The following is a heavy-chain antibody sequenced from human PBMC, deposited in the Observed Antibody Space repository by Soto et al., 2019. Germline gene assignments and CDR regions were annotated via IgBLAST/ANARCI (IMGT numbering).Heavy chain of an antibody. Sequence: QVHLVQSGAEVKKPGASVKVSCKASGYSFSDCTIHWVRRAPGQPPEWMARINTGTASTEYSQKFQGRVTITRDTSATTAYMDLSSLRSEDTAVYYCARGPQDSYGMDVWGQGTTVTVS. J-gene: IGHJ6*02. V-gene: IGHV1-3*04. CDR1: GYSFSDCT. CDR2: INTGTAST. CDR3: ARGPQDSYGMDV.